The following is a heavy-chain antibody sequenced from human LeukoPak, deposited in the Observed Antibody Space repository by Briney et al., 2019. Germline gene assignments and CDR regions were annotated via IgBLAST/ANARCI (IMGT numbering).Heavy chain of an antibody. V-gene: IGHV1-2*02. J-gene: IGHJ4*02. CDR1: GYTFTAYY. CDR3: ASARDSGSYPSPFDY. Sequence: ASVKVSCKASGYTFTAYYMHWVRQAPGQGREWMRRINPNSGGTNYPQKFQGRVTMTRDTSISTAYMDLSRLRSDDTAVYYCASARDSGSYPSPFDYWGQGTLVTVSS. CDR2: INPNSGGT. D-gene: IGHD1-26*01.